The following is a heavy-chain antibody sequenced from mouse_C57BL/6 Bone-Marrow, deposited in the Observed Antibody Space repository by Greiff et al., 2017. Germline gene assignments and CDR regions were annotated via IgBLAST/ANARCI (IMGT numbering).Heavy chain of an antibody. CDR2: INPNNGGT. J-gene: IGHJ1*03. CDR3: AYYGSRNWYFDV. V-gene: IGHV1-26*01. Sequence: VQLQQSGPELVKPGASVKISCKASGYTFTDYYMNWVKQSHGKSLEWIGDINPNNGGTSYNQKFKGKATLTVDKSSSTAYMELRSLTSEDSAVYYCAYYGSRNWYFDVWGTGTTVTVSS. CDR1: GYTFTDYY. D-gene: IGHD1-1*01.